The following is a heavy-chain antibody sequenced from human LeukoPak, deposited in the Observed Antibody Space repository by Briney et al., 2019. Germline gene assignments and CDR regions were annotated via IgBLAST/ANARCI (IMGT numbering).Heavy chain of an antibody. CDR1: GGSVSSANYY. D-gene: IGHD3-3*01. CDR2: IYYSGTT. V-gene: IGHV4-61*01. CDR3: ARDERRTYDFWSGSYQREYYSSGMDV. J-gene: IGHJ6*02. Sequence: SETLSLTCTVSGGSVSSANYYWSWIRQPPGKGLEWIAYIYYSGTTNYNPSLKSRVTISVDTSKNQFSLKLNSVTAADTAVYYCARDERRTYDFWSGSYQREYYSSGMDVWGQGTTVTVSS.